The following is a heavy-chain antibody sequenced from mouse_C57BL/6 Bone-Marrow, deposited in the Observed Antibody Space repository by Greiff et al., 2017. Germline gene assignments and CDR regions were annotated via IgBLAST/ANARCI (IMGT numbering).Heavy chain of an antibody. CDR2: FSGGGGNT. Sequence: EVKLVESGGGLVKPGGSLKLSCAVPGFTFRSYTLSWCRQTPEKRLEWVATFSGGGGNTYYPDSVKGRFSISRDNAKNTLYLQMSSLRAEDAALYCCARRGAAGNFDDWGTGTTVTVSS. CDR1: GFTFRSYT. J-gene: IGHJ1*03. V-gene: IGHV5-9*01. D-gene: IGHD6-1*01. CDR3: ARRGAAGNFDD.